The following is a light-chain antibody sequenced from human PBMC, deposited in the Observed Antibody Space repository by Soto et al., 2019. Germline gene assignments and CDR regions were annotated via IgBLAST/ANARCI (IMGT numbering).Light chain of an antibody. CDR2: GAS. V-gene: IGKV3-15*01. J-gene: IGKJ1*01. CDR1: QSVSSN. CDR3: QQYNNWWT. Sequence: IVMTQSPATLSVSPWERATLTCRASQSVSSNLAWYQQKPGQAPRLLIYGASTRATGIPARFSGSGFGTEFTLTISSLQSEDFAVYYCQQYNNWWTFGQGTKVDIK.